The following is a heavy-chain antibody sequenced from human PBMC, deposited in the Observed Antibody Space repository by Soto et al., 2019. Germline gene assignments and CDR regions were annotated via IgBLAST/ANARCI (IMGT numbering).Heavy chain of an antibody. J-gene: IGHJ4*02. CDR3: ARGPYSGYDSFFYFDY. CDR1: GFTFSNAW. CDR2: IKRKTDGGTT. D-gene: IGHD5-12*01. Sequence: PGGSLRLSCAASGFTFSNAWINWVRQAPGKGLEWVGRIKRKTDGGTTDFAAPVKGRFAISRDDSKNMVYLQMNSLKTEDTGINYCARGPYSGYDSFFYFDYWGQGTLVTVSS. V-gene: IGHV3-15*07.